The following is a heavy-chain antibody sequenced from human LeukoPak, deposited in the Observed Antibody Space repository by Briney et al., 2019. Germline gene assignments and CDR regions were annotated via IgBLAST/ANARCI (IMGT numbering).Heavy chain of an antibody. Sequence: GSSVTVSCKPSVYTFTHYYMLRVRQAPGQPLEWIGWINPNSGGTNYPQKLHGRDTMPRDTSISTAYMELRRLRSDGTAVYYCAREMARRFYSNYHYYYGMDVWGQGTTVTVSS. J-gene: IGHJ6*02. CDR2: INPNSGGT. CDR3: AREMARRFYSNYHYYYGMDV. D-gene: IGHD4-11*01. V-gene: IGHV1-2*02. CDR1: VYTFTHYY.